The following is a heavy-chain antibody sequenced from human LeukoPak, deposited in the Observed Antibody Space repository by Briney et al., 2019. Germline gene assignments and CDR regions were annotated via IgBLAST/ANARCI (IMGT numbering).Heavy chain of an antibody. Sequence: ASVKVSCKASGYTFTGYFIHWVRQAPGQGLEWMGWINPNSGGTNYAQKFQGRVTMTRDTSISTAYMELSRLRSDDTAVYYCASGFLGGYDSNFDYWGQGTLVTVSS. CDR2: INPNSGGT. V-gene: IGHV1-2*02. CDR3: ASGFLGGYDSNFDY. D-gene: IGHD5-12*01. J-gene: IGHJ4*02. CDR1: GYTFTGYF.